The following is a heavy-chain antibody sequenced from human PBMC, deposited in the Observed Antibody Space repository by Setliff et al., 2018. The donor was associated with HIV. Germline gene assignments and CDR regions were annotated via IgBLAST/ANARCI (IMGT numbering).Heavy chain of an antibody. Sequence: SETLSLTCTVSGGSISSYYWSWIRQPPGQGLEWIGYIYYSGSTNYSPSLKSRVTISVDTSKNHFSLKLSSVTAAATAVYYCARGRAEYVAVAVMGSWFDPWGQGTLVTVSS. CDR3: ARGRAEYVAVAVMGSWFDP. CDR1: GGSISSYY. V-gene: IGHV4-59*08. CDR2: IYYSGST. J-gene: IGHJ5*02. D-gene: IGHD6-19*01.